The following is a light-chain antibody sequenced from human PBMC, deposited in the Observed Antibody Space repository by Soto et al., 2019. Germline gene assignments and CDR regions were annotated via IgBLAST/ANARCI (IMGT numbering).Light chain of an antibody. J-gene: IGKJ1*01. Sequence: EIVLTQSPGTLSLSPGERAALSCRASQSVNNDYLAWYHQKPGRAPRLVIYGASKRATGIPDRFSGSGSGTDCTLTISRLEPEDFAVYYFQQYGSSPWTFGQGTTLEIK. CDR3: QQYGSSPWT. CDR2: GAS. V-gene: IGKV3-20*01. CDR1: QSVNNDY.